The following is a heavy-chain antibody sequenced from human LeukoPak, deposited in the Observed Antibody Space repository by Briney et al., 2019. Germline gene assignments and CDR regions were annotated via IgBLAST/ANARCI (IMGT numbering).Heavy chain of an antibody. J-gene: IGHJ4*02. CDR2: TYYRSKWYN. D-gene: IGHD2-8*01. CDR3: ASWGRYCTNGVCWTVDY. CDR1: GDSVSSNSAA. V-gene: IGHV6-1*01. Sequence: SQTLSFTCDISGDSVSSNSAAWNWNRHSPSRGFEWLGRTYYRSKWYNDYAVSVKSRITINPDTSKNQFSLQLNSVSPEDTAVYYCASWGRYCTNGVCWTVDYWGQGTLVTVSS.